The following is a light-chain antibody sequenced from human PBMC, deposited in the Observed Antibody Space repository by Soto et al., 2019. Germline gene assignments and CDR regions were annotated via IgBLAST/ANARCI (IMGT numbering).Light chain of an antibody. CDR1: LDINNY. J-gene: IGKJ4*01. Sequence: DIQMTQSPSSLSASVVDRVTITCKARLDINNYLNWYQQKPGQAPKLLIYDASNLETGVPSRFSASGSGTDFTLTIGSLQVEDIATYYCQQYDNLPLTFCGGTKVEI. CDR2: DAS. CDR3: QQYDNLPLT. V-gene: IGKV1-33*01.